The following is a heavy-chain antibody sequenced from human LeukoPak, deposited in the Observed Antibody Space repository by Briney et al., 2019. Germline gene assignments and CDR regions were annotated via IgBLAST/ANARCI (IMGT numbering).Heavy chain of an antibody. CDR3: ARRAGAYSHPYDY. CDR2: ISGSGDST. V-gene: IGHV3-23*01. Sequence: GGSLRLSCAASGFTFSNYGMSWVRQAPGKGLEWVSGISGSGDSTYYGDSVKGRVTISRDNSKNTLYLQMNSLRAEDTAVYYCARRAGAYSHPYDYWGQGTLVTVSS. CDR1: GFTFSNYG. J-gene: IGHJ4*02. D-gene: IGHD4/OR15-4a*01.